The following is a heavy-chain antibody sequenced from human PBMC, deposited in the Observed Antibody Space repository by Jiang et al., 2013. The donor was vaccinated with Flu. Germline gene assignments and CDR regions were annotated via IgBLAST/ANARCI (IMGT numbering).Heavy chain of an antibody. Sequence: GAEVKKPGESLKISCKGSGYRFTSYWIGWVRQMPGKGLEWMGIIYPGDSDTRYSPSFQGQVTISADKSISTAYLQWRSLKASDTAMYYCVRFAGYDRSDYSGYSYYGMDVWGQGTTVTVSS. D-gene: IGHD3-22*01. CDR1: GYRFTSYW. CDR2: IYPGDSDT. J-gene: IGHJ6*02. CDR3: VRFAGYDRSDYSGYSYYGMDV. V-gene: IGHV5-51*01.